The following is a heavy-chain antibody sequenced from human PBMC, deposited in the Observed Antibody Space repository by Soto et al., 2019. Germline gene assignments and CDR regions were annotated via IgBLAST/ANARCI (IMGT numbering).Heavy chain of an antibody. CDR2: ISVYNGNT. D-gene: IGHD3-9*01. Sequence: GASVKVSCKTSGYNFISYGLSWVRQAPGQGLEWMGWISVYNGNTNYVQKLQGRLTMTTDTSTSTAYMELRSLRSDDTAVYYCAREGSWLSVATSGYYYYYGMDVWGQGTTVTVSS. CDR3: AREGSWLSVATSGYYYYYGMDV. J-gene: IGHJ6*02. CDR1: GYNFISYG. V-gene: IGHV1-18*04.